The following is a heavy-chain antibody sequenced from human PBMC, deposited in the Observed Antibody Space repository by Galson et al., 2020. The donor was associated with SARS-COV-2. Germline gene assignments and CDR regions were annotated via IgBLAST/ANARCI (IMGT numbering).Heavy chain of an antibody. CDR1: GFTFSSYD. J-gene: IGHJ6*03. Sequence: GGSLRLSCAASGFTFSSYDMHWVRQATGKGLEWVSAIGTAGDTYYPGSVKGRFTISRENAKNSLYLQMNSLRAGDTAVYYCARATSSTSCSKSRCYYYYYMDVGGKGTTVTVSS. V-gene: IGHV3-13*01. D-gene: IGHD2-2*01. CDR3: ARATSSTSCSKSRCYYYYYMDV. CDR2: IGTAGDT.